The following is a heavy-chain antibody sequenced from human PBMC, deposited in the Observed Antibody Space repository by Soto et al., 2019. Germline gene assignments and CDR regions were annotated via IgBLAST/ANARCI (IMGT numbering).Heavy chain of an antibody. V-gene: IGHV1-69*13. D-gene: IGHD4-17*01. CDR3: ASPAHGDDRYYFDY. J-gene: IGHJ4*02. Sequence: ASVKVSCKASGGTFSSYAISWVRQAPGQGLEWMGGIIPIFGTANYAQKFQGRVTITADESTSTAYMELSSLRSEDTAVYYCASPAHGDDRYYFDYWGQGTLVTVSS. CDR2: IIPIFGTA. CDR1: GGTFSSYA.